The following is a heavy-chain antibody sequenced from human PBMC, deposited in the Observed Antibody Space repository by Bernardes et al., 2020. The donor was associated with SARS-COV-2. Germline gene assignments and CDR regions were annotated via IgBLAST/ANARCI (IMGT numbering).Heavy chain of an antibody. CDR3: VTCNGWRFTGY. CDR1: GFTFRNYG. V-gene: IGHV3-33*01. D-gene: IGHD6-25*01. J-gene: IGHJ4*02. CDR2: IWYDGTNK. Sequence: WGSLRLSRAASGFTFRNYGMHWVRQDPGAGLAWVAVIWYDGTNKYYRDSVRGRFTISRDNSKNTVYLQMNSLRAEDTAIYYCVTCNGWRFTGYWGQGIQVTVSS.